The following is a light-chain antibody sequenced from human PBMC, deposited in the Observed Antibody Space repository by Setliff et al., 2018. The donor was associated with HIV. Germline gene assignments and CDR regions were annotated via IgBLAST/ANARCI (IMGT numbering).Light chain of an antibody. Sequence: QSALPQPPSVSGAPGQRVTISCTGSSSNIGAGFDVHWYQQFPGTAPKLLIYSFTNRPSGVPDRFSGSKSGTSASLAIAGLQAEDEADYYCQSYDSSLSGDVFGTGTKVTVL. V-gene: IGLV1-40*01. J-gene: IGLJ1*01. CDR2: SFT. CDR1: SSNIGAGFD. CDR3: QSYDSSLSGDV.